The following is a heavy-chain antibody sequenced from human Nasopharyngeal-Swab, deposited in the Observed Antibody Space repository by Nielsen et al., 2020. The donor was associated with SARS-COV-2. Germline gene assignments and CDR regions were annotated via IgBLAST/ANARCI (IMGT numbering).Heavy chain of an antibody. V-gene: IGHV3-48*03. D-gene: IGHD3-22*01. CDR1: GFTFSSYE. CDR2: ISSSGSTI. J-gene: IGHJ3*02. Sequence: SLKISWAASGFTFSSYEMNWVRQAPGKGLEWVSYISSSGSTIYYADSVKGRLTISRDNAKNSLYLQMNNLRAEDTAVYYCAREGENDSSGYFSDAFDIWGQGTMVTVSS. CDR3: AREGENDSSGYFSDAFDI.